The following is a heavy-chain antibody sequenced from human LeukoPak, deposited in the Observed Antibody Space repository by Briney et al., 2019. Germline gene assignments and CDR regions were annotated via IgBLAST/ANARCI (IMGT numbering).Heavy chain of an antibody. CDR2: IRSKANSYAT. Sequence: GGSLRLSCAASGITFSGSAMHWVRQASGKGLEWVGCIRSKANSYATAYAASVKGRFTISRDDSKNTGYLQMNSLKTEDTAVYYCTTNDYGDYYYYGMDVWGQGTTVTVSS. V-gene: IGHV3-73*01. CDR3: TTNDYGDYYYYGMDV. CDR1: GITFSGSA. D-gene: IGHD4-17*01. J-gene: IGHJ6*02.